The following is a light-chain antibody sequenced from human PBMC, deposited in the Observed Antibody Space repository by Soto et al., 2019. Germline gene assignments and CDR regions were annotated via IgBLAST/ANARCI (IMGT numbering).Light chain of an antibody. CDR3: MQPLENFRT. CDR2: LGS. Sequence: IVMTQSPLSLSVTPGEAASISCMSSARLLHKNGYNYVDWYMQKPGQSPQLLIYLGSNRASGVPDRFSGSASDTYFTLEISRVEADDVGVYYCMQPLENFRTFGQGTKVDLK. J-gene: IGKJ1*01. V-gene: IGKV2-28*01. CDR1: ARLLHKNGYNY.